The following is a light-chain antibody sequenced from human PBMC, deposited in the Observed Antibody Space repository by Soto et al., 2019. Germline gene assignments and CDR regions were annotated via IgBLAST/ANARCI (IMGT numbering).Light chain of an antibody. CDR1: QIVNKNF. CDR2: GAS. CDR3: QQYGSGT. J-gene: IGKJ1*01. V-gene: IGKV3-20*01. Sequence: EILLTQSPGTLSLSPGVRATLSCRDSQIVNKNFLAWYQQKRGQAPRLLIYGASTRATGIPDRFNGSGSGTDFTLTINRLEPEDFALYYCQQYGSGTFGQGTKVEIK.